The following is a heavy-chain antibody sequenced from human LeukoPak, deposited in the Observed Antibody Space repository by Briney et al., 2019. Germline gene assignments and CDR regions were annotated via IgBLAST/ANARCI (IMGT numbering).Heavy chain of an antibody. D-gene: IGHD6-19*01. Sequence: GGSLRLSCAASGFTFSNFGINWVRQAPGRGLEWVSSISSSSSYISYADSVKGRFTISRDNAKNSLDLQMNSLRAEDTAVYYCAIDRYSSGWYTFDYWGQGTLVTVSS. CDR1: GFTFSNFG. CDR3: AIDRYSSGWYTFDY. V-gene: IGHV3-21*01. J-gene: IGHJ4*02. CDR2: ISSSSSYI.